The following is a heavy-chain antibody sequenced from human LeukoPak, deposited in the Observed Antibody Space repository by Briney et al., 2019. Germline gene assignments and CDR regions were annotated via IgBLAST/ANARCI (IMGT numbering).Heavy chain of an antibody. V-gene: IGHV4-38-2*01. D-gene: IGHD2-15*01. J-gene: IGHJ3*02. CDR1: GYSISSGYY. CDR3: ARILGAYCSGNSCPVAFDI. CDR2: IYHSGKT. Sequence: PSETLSLTCAVSGYSISSGYYWGWIRQPPGKGLEWIGNIYHSGKTFHNPSLKSRVTISVDTSKNQFSLKLSSVTAADTAVYYCARILGAYCSGNSCPVAFDIWGQGTMGTVSS.